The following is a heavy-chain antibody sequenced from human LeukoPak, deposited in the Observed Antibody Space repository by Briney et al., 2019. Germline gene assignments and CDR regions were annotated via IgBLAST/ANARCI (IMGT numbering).Heavy chain of an antibody. J-gene: IGHJ6*02. CDR1: GGSINSYY. Sequence: SETLSLTCTASGGSINSYYWSWIRQPAGKGLEWIGHIYTSGRTNFNPSLKSRVSMSVDTSKNQFSLRLSSVTAADTAVYYWARRAANYYGMDVWGQGTTVTVSS. V-gene: IGHV4-4*07. D-gene: IGHD6-13*01. CDR3: ARRAANYYGMDV. CDR2: IYTSGRT.